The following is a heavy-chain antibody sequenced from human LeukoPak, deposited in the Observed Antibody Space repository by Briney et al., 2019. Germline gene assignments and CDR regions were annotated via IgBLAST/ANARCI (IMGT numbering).Heavy chain of an antibody. CDR1: GLSFSSYA. Sequence: PGGSLRLSCAASGLSFSSYAMTWVRQAPGKGLEWVSGISGSGVSTYYADSVKGRFTISRDNSKNTLYLQMNSLRAEDTAVYYCAKDRGVSGIAAPPDYWGQGTLVTVSS. D-gene: IGHD6-6*01. V-gene: IGHV3-23*01. J-gene: IGHJ4*02. CDR2: ISGSGVST. CDR3: AKDRGVSGIAAPPDY.